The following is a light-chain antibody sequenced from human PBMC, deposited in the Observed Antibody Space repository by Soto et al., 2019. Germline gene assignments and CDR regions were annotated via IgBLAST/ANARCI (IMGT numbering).Light chain of an antibody. V-gene: IGKV3-20*01. J-gene: IGKJ3*01. Sequence: EIVLTQSPGTLSLSPGERATLSCRASQTVSSSYLAWYQHKPGQAPRLLIYGASSRATGIPDRFSGSGSGTDFTLTISRREPEDFAVYYCQQYGSSPFTFGPGTKVDIK. CDR2: GAS. CDR3: QQYGSSPFT. CDR1: QTVSSSY.